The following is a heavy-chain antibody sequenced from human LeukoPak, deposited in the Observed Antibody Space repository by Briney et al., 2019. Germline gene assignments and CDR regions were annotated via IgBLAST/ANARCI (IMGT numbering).Heavy chain of an antibody. Sequence: PGGSLRLSCAASGFTFDDYAMHWVRQAPGKGLEWVSGISWNSGSIGYADSVRGRFTISRDNAKNSLYLQINSLRAEDTALYYYATRSSTATFDYWGQGTLVTVSS. D-gene: IGHD5-18*01. CDR1: GFTFDDYA. CDR2: ISWNSGSI. V-gene: IGHV3-9*01. CDR3: ATRSSTATFDY. J-gene: IGHJ4*02.